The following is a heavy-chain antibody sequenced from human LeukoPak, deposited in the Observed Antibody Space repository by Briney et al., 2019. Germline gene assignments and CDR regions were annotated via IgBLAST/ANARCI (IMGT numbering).Heavy chain of an antibody. CDR1: GGSISSYY. J-gene: IGHJ3*02. D-gene: IGHD3-22*01. Sequence: PSETLSLTCSVSGGSISSYYWSWIRQAPGKGLEWVSYISSSNNFRNYADSVKGRFTISRDNAKNSLYPQMNSLRAEDTAVYYCARPRYYDSSGYYFDIWGQGTMVTVSS. CDR2: ISSSNNFR. V-gene: IGHV3-11*03. CDR3: ARPRYYDSSGYYFDI.